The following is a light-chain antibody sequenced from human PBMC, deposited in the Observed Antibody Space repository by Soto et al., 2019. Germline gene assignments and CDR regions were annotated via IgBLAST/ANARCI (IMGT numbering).Light chain of an antibody. Sequence: SYELTQPPSVSVSPGQTASITCFGDKLGDKYACWYQQKPGQSPVLVIYQDNKRPSGIPERFSGSNSGNSATLTISGTQAMDEADYYCQAWDSSTAHVVFGGGTKLTVL. V-gene: IGLV3-1*01. CDR1: KLGDKY. J-gene: IGLJ2*01. CDR2: QDN. CDR3: QAWDSSTAHVV.